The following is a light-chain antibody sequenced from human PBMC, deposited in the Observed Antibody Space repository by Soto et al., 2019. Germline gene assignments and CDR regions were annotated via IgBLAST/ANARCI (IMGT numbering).Light chain of an antibody. CDR3: CSYAGSSTWV. CDR1: SSDVGGYDF. CDR2: DVT. J-gene: IGLJ3*02. V-gene: IGLV2-11*01. Sequence: QSALTQPRSVSGSPGQSVTISCTGTSSDVGGYDFVSWYQQNPGKAPRPMIYDVTKRPSGVPDRFSGSKSGNTASLTISGLQAEDEADYYCCSYAGSSTWVFGGGTQLTVL.